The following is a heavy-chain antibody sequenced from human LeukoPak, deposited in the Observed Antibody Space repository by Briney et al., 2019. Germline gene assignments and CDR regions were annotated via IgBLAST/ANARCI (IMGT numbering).Heavy chain of an antibody. Sequence: GGSLRLSCAASGFTFDDYGMSWVRQPPGKGLELVSGITWNGGTIGYVDSVKGRFTISRDKAKNSLYLQMNSLRAEDTALYYCARGYCSGDTCRPFDYWGQGALVTVSS. J-gene: IGHJ4*02. CDR1: GFTFDDYG. CDR2: ITWNGGTI. V-gene: IGHV3-20*04. CDR3: ARGYCSGDTCRPFDY. D-gene: IGHD2-15*01.